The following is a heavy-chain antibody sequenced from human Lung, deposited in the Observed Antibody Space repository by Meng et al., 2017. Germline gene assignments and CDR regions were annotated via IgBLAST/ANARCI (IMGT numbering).Heavy chain of an antibody. V-gene: IGHV1-18*01. Sequence: QVHLVQSGPAVRKPGASVKVSSQASGYSFTNYGINWVRQAPGKGLEWMGWTSTYNSNRNYAQSLQGRVTMTTDTSTTTAYMELRSLTFDDTAVYYCARGRHCSSTTCYLSDSWGQGTLVTVSS. CDR3: ARGRHCSSTTCYLSDS. J-gene: IGHJ4*02. CDR1: GYSFTNYG. D-gene: IGHD2-2*01. CDR2: TSTYNSNR.